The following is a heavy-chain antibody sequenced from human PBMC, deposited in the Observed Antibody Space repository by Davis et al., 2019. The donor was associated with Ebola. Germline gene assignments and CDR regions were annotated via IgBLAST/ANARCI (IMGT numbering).Heavy chain of an antibody. V-gene: IGHV3-74*01. CDR1: GITLRSYW. Sequence: PGGSLRLSCAGSGITLRSYWMHWVRQAPGKGLVWVSRISPDGSRTDYADSVKGRFSISRDTAKNTLFLQMNSLRVEDTAVYYCAKDFGGLVDNWGQGTLVTVSS. CDR2: ISPDGSRT. CDR3: AKDFGGLVDN. J-gene: IGHJ4*02. D-gene: IGHD3-3*01.